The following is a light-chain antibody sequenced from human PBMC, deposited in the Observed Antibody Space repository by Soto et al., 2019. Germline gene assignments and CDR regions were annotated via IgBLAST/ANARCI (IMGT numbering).Light chain of an antibody. CDR2: EGS. CDR1: MRDVGAYNL. V-gene: IGLV2-23*01. J-gene: IGLJ1*01. Sequence: QSALTQPASVSGSAGQSITISCSGTMRDVGAYNLVSWYQQHPGKAPKLMIYEGSKRPSGVSNRFSGSKSGNTASLTISGLQAEDEADYYCCSYAGSSAFYVFGTGTKLTVL. CDR3: CSYAGSSAFYV.